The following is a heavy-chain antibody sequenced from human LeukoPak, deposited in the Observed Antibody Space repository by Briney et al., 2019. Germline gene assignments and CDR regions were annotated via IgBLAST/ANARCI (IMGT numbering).Heavy chain of an antibody. V-gene: IGHV2-5*02. CDR3: ARRGSGSYYITLDY. D-gene: IGHD3-10*01. J-gene: IGHJ4*02. CDR1: GFSLSTSGVG. Sequence: ESGPTLVKPTQTLTLTCTFSGFSLSTSGVGVGWIRQPPGKALEWLALIYWDDDKRYSPSLKSRLTITKDTSKNQVVLKMTNMDPVDTATYYCARRGSGSYYITLDYWGQGTLVTVSS. CDR2: IYWDDDK.